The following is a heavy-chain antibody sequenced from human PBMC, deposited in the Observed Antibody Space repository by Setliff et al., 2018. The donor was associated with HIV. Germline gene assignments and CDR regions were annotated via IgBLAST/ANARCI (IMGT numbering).Heavy chain of an antibody. CDR2: IFYSGSS. Sequence: PSETLSLTCTVSGGSISSATHYWGWIRQPPGKGLAWIGSIFYSGSSHYNPSLKSRAIISVDTSKNQFSLRLSSVTAADTAVYYCARLHPGGYDPYYYNYYMDVWGRGTTVPVSS. J-gene: IGHJ6*03. CDR3: ARLHPGGYDPYYYNYYMDV. V-gene: IGHV4-39*01. D-gene: IGHD5-12*01. CDR1: GGSISSATHY.